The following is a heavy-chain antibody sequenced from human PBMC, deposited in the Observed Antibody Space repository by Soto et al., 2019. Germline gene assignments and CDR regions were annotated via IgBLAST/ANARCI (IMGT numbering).Heavy chain of an antibody. CDR1: GFTFSSFA. D-gene: IGHD3-10*01. Sequence: EVQLLESGGGLVQPGGSLRLSCAASGFTFSSFAMSWVRQAPGKGLEWLAGITFGGDNTYYADSVKGRFTLSRDNSMNRLDLENHGLQVEDTALYYSAKLGTMGDFHSCGQATLLTVSA. V-gene: IGHV3-23*01. CDR3: AKLGTMGDFHS. CDR2: ITFGGDNT. J-gene: IGHJ4*02.